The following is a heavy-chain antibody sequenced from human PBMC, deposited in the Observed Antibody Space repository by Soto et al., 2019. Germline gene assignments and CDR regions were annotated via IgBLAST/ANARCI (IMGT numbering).Heavy chain of an antibody. CDR2: IYHSGST. CDR1: GGSISSSNW. V-gene: IGHV4-4*02. J-gene: IGHJ6*02. Sequence: QVQLQESGPGLVKPSGTLSLTCAVSGGSISSSNWWSWVRQPPGKGLEWVGEIYHSGSTNYNPSLKSRVAISVDKSKNQFSLKLSSVTAADTAVYYCASVRGGYYYAMDVWGQGTTVTVSS. D-gene: IGHD3-10*02. CDR3: ASVRGGYYYAMDV.